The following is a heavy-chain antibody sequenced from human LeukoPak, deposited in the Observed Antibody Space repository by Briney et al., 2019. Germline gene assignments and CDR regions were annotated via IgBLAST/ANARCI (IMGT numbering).Heavy chain of an antibody. V-gene: IGHV1-2*02. CDR1: GYSFTSYN. Sequence: ASVKVSCKASGYSFTSYNMNWVRQAPGQGLEWMGWINPNNGGTNSAQKFQGRATMTRDTSIGTAYMELNRLTYDDTAVYYCGRDRHWNQGNFDYWGQGTLVTVSP. CDR2: INPNNGGT. J-gene: IGHJ4*02. D-gene: IGHD1-1*01. CDR3: GRDRHWNQGNFDY.